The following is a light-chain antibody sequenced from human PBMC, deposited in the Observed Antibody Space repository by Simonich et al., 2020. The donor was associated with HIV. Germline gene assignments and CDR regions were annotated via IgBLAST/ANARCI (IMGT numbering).Light chain of an antibody. CDR3: NSYSSSSTVI. CDR1: SRDVGGYNY. V-gene: IGLV2-14*03. Sequence: QSALTQPASVCGSPGQSITISGTGTSRDVGGYNYVSWYQHNPGKAPKLMISDVSNRPSGVSYRFSASKSGNPASLPISGLQAEDEANYYCNSYSSSSTVIFGGGTWLTVL. J-gene: IGLJ2*01. CDR2: DVS.